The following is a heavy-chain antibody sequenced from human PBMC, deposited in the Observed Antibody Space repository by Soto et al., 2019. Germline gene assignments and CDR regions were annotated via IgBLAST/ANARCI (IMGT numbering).Heavy chain of an antibody. V-gene: IGHV1-18*01. D-gene: IGHD3-3*01. CDR1: GYTFTSYG. CDR3: ARSSGTVFFGVVRTGTIDY. Sequence: GASVKVSCKASGYTFTSYGISWVRQAPGQGLEWMGWISAYNGNTNYAQKLQGRVTMTTDTSTSTAYMELRSLRSDDTAVYYCARSSGTVFFGVVRTGTIDYWGQGTLVTVSS. J-gene: IGHJ4*02. CDR2: ISAYNGNT.